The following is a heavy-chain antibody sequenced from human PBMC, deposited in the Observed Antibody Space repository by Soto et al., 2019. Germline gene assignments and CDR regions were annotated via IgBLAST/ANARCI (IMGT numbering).Heavy chain of an antibody. V-gene: IGHV3-33*01. Sequence: QVPLVESGGGVVQPGKALRLSCAASGFTFSTYGMHWVRQAPGKGLEWVAMIWQDGRNDYYGDSVKGRFSVSRDNSKNTLSLQMSGLRAEDTALYYCARGRYSKSLGLDIDVWGQGTLVTVSS. CDR1: GFTFSTYG. CDR2: IWQDGRND. D-gene: IGHD1-26*01. J-gene: IGHJ4*02. CDR3: ARGRYSKSLGLDIDV.